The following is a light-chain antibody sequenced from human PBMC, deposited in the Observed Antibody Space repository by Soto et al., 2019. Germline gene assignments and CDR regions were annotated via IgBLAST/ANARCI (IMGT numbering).Light chain of an antibody. J-gene: IGLJ7*01. CDR3: SSYTTGSTLYV. CDR2: EVS. V-gene: IGLV2-14*01. CDR1: SNDIGAYKY. Sequence: QSVLTQPASVSGSPGQSITISCTGSSNDIGAYKYVSWYQQYPGKAPKLIIFEVSNRPSGVSNRFSGSKSGNTASLTIAGLQAEDEAEYHCSSYTTGSTLYVFGGGTQLTVL.